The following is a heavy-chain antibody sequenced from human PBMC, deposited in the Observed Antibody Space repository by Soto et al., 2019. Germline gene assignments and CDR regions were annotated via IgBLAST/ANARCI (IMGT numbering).Heavy chain of an antibody. Sequence: GGSLRLSCAASGFTFSGYEMNCVRQAPGKGLEWVSYISSSGSTIYYADSVKGRFAISRDNAKNSLYLQMNSLRAEDTAVYYCARYGASLKSYGMDVWGQGTTVTVSS. CDR3: ARYGASLKSYGMDV. CDR2: ISSSGSTI. V-gene: IGHV3-48*03. J-gene: IGHJ6*02. D-gene: IGHD4-17*01. CDR1: GFTFSGYE.